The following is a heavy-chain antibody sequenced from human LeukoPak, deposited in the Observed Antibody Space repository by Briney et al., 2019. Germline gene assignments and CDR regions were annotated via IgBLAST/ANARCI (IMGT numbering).Heavy chain of an antibody. Sequence: PSETLSLTCAVYGRSFSGYYWSWIRQPPGKGLEWIGEINHSGSTNYNPSLKSRVTISVDTSKNQFSLKLSSVTAAATAVYYCARTLGYGSGGSCHYFDYWGQGTLVTVSS. CDR3: ARTLGYGSGGSCHYFDY. V-gene: IGHV4-34*01. CDR2: INHSGST. J-gene: IGHJ4*02. D-gene: IGHD2-15*01. CDR1: GRSFSGYY.